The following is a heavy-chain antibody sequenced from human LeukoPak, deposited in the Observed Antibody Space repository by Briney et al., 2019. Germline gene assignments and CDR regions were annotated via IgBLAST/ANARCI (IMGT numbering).Heavy chain of an antibody. Sequence: SETESLTCTVSGGSISNYYWTWIRQPAGRGLEWIGRIYSSGTTTYNPSLKSRVAMSVDTSRNQFSLKLSSVTAADTAVYYCARVSPIAVAGSSYYYAIDVWGQGTTVSASS. CDR1: GGSISNYY. D-gene: IGHD6-19*01. J-gene: IGHJ6*02. CDR2: IYSSGTT. CDR3: ARVSPIAVAGSSYYYAIDV. V-gene: IGHV4-4*07.